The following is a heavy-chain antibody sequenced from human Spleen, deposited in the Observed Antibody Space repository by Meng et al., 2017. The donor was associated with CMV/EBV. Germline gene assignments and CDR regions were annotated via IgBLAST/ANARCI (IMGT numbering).Heavy chain of an antibody. J-gene: IGHJ4*02. Sequence: SETLSLTCTVSGYSISSGYYWGWIRQPPGKGLEWIGSIYHSGTTYYNPSLKSRVTISVDTSKNQFSLKLSSVTAADTAVYYCARGRSITIFGVVIPGYFDYWGQGTLVTVSS. D-gene: IGHD3-3*01. CDR2: IYHSGTT. CDR1: GYSISSGYY. CDR3: ARGRSITIFGVVIPGYFDY. V-gene: IGHV4-38-2*02.